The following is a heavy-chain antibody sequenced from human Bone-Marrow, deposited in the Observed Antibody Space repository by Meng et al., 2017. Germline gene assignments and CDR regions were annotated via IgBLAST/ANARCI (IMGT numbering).Heavy chain of an antibody. D-gene: IGHD4-17*01. J-gene: IGHJ2*01. CDR2: INHSGST. CDR1: GGSFSGYY. CDR3: ARGRVTTVTTPNWYFDL. V-gene: IGHV4-34*01. Sequence: VQLAQWGAGLLKPSETLSLTCAVDGGSFSGYYWSWIRQPPGKGLEWIGEINHSGSTNYNPSLKSRVTISVDTSKNQFSLKLSSVTAADTAVYYCARGRVTTVTTPNWYFDLWGRGTLVTVSS.